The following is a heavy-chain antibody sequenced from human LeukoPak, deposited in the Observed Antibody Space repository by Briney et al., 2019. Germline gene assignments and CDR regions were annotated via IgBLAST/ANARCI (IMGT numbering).Heavy chain of an antibody. CDR2: FNSDGSTT. J-gene: IGHJ4*02. V-gene: IGHV3-74*01. D-gene: IGHD4-17*01. CDR3: ARGRYYFDY. CDR1: GFTFSSYW. Sequence: GGSLRLSCAASGFTFSSYWMHWVRHAPGKGLVWVSRFNSDGSTTSYADSVKGRFTISRDNVKNTLYLQMNSLRAEDTAVYYCARGRYYFDYWGQGTLVTVSS.